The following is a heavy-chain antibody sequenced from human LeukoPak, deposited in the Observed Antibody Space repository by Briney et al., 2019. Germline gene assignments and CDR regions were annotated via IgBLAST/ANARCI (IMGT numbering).Heavy chain of an antibody. CDR3: ARAGRFGDPPGDY. Sequence: GASVKVSCKASGYTFTGYYMHWVRQAPGQGLEWMGWINPNSGGTNYAQKSQGRVTMTRDTSINTAYMELSRLRSDDTAVYYCARAGRFGDPPGDYWGQGTLVTVSS. CDR2: INPNSGGT. V-gene: IGHV1-2*02. D-gene: IGHD3-10*01. J-gene: IGHJ4*02. CDR1: GYTFTGYY.